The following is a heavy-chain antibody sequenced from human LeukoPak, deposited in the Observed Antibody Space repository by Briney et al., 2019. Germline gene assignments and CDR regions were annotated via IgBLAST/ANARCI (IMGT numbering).Heavy chain of an antibody. CDR2: INPNSGGT. CDR3: AREGLPGACDI. J-gene: IGHJ3*02. Sequence: ASVKVSCKASGYTFTGYYMHWVRQAPGQGLEWMGWINPNSGGTNYAQKFQGSVTITADKSTSTAYMELSSLRSEDTAVYYCAREGLPGACDIWGQGTLVTVSS. V-gene: IGHV1-2*02. CDR1: GYTFTGYY. D-gene: IGHD5-12*01.